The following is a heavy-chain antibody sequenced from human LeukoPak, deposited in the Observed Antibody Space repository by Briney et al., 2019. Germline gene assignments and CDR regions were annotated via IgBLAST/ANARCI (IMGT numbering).Heavy chain of an antibody. J-gene: IGHJ4*02. V-gene: IGHV4-39*01. CDR2: IYYSGST. CDR1: GGSISSSSYY. Sequence: SETLSLTCTVSGGSISSSSYYWGWIRQPPGKGLEWIGSIYYSGSTYYNASLKSRVTISIDTSKNQFSLRLSSVTAADTAVYYCAKSGGYGLIDYWGQGTLVTVSS. D-gene: IGHD1-26*01. CDR3: AKSGGYGLIDY.